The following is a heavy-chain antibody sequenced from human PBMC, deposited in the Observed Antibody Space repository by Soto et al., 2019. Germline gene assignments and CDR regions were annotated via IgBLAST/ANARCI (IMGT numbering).Heavy chain of an antibody. CDR2: INPSGGST. D-gene: IGHD5-12*01. Sequence: QVQLVQSGAEVKKPGASVKVSCKASGYTFTSYYMHWVRQAPGQGLEWMGIINPSGGSTSYAQKLQGRVTMTRDTSTSTVYMELSSLRSEDTAVYYCAREMATLRWYFDLWGSGTLVTVSS. CDR1: GYTFTSYY. J-gene: IGHJ2*01. V-gene: IGHV1-46*01. CDR3: AREMATLRWYFDL.